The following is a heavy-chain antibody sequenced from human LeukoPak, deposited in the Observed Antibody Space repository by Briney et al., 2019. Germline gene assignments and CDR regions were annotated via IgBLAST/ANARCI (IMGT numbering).Heavy chain of an antibody. CDR1: GGTFSSYA. CDR2: IIPMFGTA. J-gene: IGHJ3*02. Sequence: GASVKVSCKASGGTFSSYAISWVRQAPGQGLEWMGGIIPMFGTANYAQKFQGRVTITADKSTSTASMELSSLRSEDTAVYYCARSRITMVRERSLPRSAFDIWGQGTMVTVSS. CDR3: ARSRITMVRERSLPRSAFDI. V-gene: IGHV1-69*06. D-gene: IGHD3-10*01.